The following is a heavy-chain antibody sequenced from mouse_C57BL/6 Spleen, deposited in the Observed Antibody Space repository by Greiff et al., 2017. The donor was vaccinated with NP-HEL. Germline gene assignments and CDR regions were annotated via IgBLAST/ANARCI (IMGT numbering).Heavy chain of an antibody. V-gene: IGHV1-55*01. Sequence: VQLQQPGAELVKPGASVKMSCTASGYTFTSYWITWVQQTPGQGLEWIGAIYPGSGCTNYHEKFKSKATLTVDTSSSTAYMQLSSLTSEDAAVYYCARDGKGFADWGQGALVTVAA. CDR3: ARDGKGFAD. J-gene: IGHJ3*01. D-gene: IGHD2-1*01. CDR1: GYTFTSYW. CDR2: IYPGSGCT.